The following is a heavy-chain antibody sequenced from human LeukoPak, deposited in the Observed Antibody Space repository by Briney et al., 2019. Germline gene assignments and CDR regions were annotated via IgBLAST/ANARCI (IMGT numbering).Heavy chain of an antibody. J-gene: IGHJ6*03. Sequence: GGSLRLSCAASGFTFEIHNMHWVRQAPGKGLEWVAIIWYDGSADYYADSVKGRFTIARDNSKNTLYLQMDSLRAEDTAVYYCAKDLGTAYYYYMDVWGKGTTVSVSS. D-gene: IGHD7-27*01. CDR1: GFTFEIHN. V-gene: IGHV3-33*06. CDR2: IWYDGSAD. CDR3: AKDLGTAYYYYMDV.